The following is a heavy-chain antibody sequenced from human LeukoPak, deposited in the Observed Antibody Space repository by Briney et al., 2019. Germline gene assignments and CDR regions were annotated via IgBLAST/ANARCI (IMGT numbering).Heavy chain of an antibody. CDR2: ISGSGGRT. Sequence: GGSLRLSCAASGFTFSSYAMSWVRQARGKGLEWVSPISGSGGRTYYAGSVKGRFTISRDNSKNPMYLQMNSRRDEDTGVYYCAKDPYCGGDCYGDYFDYWGQGTLVTV. D-gene: IGHD2-21*02. J-gene: IGHJ4*02. CDR1: GFTFSSYA. V-gene: IGHV3-23*01. CDR3: AKDPYCGGDCYGDYFDY.